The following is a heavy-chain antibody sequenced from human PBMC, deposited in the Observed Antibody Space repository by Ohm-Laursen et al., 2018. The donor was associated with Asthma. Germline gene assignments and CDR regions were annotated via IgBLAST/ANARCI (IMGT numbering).Heavy chain of an antibody. CDR1: GFTFSSYS. CDR2: ISSSGSTI. D-gene: IGHD3-10*01. V-gene: IGHV3-48*04. CDR3: ARDMFTTMVRGVIIPKGDAFDI. J-gene: IGHJ3*02. Sequence: SLRLSCTASGFTFSSYSMNWVRQAPGKGLEWVSYISSSGSTIYYADSVKGRFTVSRDNAKNSLYLQMNSLRAEDTAVYYCARDMFTTMVRGVIIPKGDAFDIWGQGTMVTVSS.